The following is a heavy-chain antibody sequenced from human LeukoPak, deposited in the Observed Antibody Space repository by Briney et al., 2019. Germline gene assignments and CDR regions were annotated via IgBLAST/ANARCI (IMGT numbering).Heavy chain of an antibody. V-gene: IGHV1-69*05. CDR3: ASGSYSSSSLGSFDY. CDR2: IILIFGTA. J-gene: IGHJ4*02. CDR1: GGTFSSYA. Sequence: ASVKVSCKASGGTFSSYAISWVRQAPGQGLEWMGGIILIFGTANYAQKFQGRVTITTDESTSTAYMELSSLRSEDTAVYYCASGSYSSSSLGSFDYWGQGTLVTVSS. D-gene: IGHD6-6*01.